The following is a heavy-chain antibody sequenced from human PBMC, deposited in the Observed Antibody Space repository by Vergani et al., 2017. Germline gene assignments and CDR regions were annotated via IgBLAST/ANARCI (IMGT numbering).Heavy chain of an antibody. CDR2: IHPADPDT. CDR3: ARLYGRDSSGSKYFDY. J-gene: IGHJ4*02. CDR1: GYSFTNYW. V-gene: IGHV5-51*01. D-gene: IGHD3-22*01. Sequence: EVQLVQSGAEVKKPGESLKISCQISGYSFTNYWIGWVRQMPVKGLEWMGIIHPADPDTRYSPSFQGQVTISVDKSISTAYLQRSSLRASDSAMYYCARLYGRDSSGSKYFDYWGQGTLVTVSS.